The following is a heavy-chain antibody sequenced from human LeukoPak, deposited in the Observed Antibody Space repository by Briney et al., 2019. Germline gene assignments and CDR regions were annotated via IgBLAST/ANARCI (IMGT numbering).Heavy chain of an antibody. V-gene: IGHV3-48*01. CDR1: GFTFSSYS. CDR3: ARDLTRLYDI. Sequence: PGGSLRLSCAASGFTFSSYSMNWVRQAPGKGLEWVSYISSSSSTIFYADSVKGRFTISRDNAKNSLYLQMHSLRAEDTALYYWARDLTRLYDIWGQGTLVTVSS. CDR2: ISSSSSTI. D-gene: IGHD3-9*01. J-gene: IGHJ4*02.